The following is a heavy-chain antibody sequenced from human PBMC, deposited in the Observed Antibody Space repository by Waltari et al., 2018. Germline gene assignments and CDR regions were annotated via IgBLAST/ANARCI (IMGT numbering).Heavy chain of an antibody. V-gene: IGHV1-69*14. CDR1: GGTFSSYA. Sequence: QVQLVQSGAEVKKPGSSVKVSCKASGGTFSSYAISWVRQPPGQGLEWMGGIIPIFGTANYAQKFQGRVTITADKSTSTAYMELSSLRSEDTAVYYCASTRFGELMGDFDYWGQGTLVTVSS. CDR2: IIPIFGTA. CDR3: ASTRFGELMGDFDY. J-gene: IGHJ4*02. D-gene: IGHD3-10*01.